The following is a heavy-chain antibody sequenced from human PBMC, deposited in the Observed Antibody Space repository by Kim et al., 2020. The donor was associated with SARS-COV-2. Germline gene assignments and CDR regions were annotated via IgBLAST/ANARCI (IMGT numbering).Heavy chain of an antibody. D-gene: IGHD3-10*01. Sequence: SETLSLTCSVSGGFITTGDYYWGWIRQPPGKGLEWIGYIFYTGTTKYNPYLKSRFSIWLDTSRNQFSLRITSVTAADTAVYYCLAMNTNFYYYGLDIWG. J-gene: IGHJ6*02. CDR3: LAMNTNFYYYGLDI. V-gene: IGHV4-30-4*01. CDR2: IFYTGTT. CDR1: GGFITTGDYY.